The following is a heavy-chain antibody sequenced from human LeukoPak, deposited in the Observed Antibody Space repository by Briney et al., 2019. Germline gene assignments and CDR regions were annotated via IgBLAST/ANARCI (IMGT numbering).Heavy chain of an antibody. V-gene: IGHV4-34*01. CDR2: INHSGST. CDR3: APSIAVAGRALDY. D-gene: IGHD6-19*01. Sequence: KPSETLSLTCAVYGRSFSSYYWSWNRQPPGKGLEWIGEINHSGSTNYNPSLKSRVTISVDTSKNQFSLKLSSVTAADTTVYCCAPSIAVAGRALDYWGQGTLVTVSS. CDR1: GRSFSSYY. J-gene: IGHJ4*02.